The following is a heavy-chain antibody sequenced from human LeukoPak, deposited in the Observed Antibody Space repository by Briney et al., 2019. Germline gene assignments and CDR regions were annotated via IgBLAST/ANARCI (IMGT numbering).Heavy chain of an antibody. D-gene: IGHD5-18*01. CDR3: ARGERWYDGPLY. CDR2: IIPIFGTA. V-gene: IGHV1-69*13. CDR1: GYTFTSYD. J-gene: IGHJ4*02. Sequence: ASVKVSCKASGYTFTSYDINWVRQAPGQGLEWMGGIIPIFGTANYAQKFQGRVTITADESTSTAYMELSSLRSEDTAVYYCARGERWYDGPLYWGQGTLVTVSS.